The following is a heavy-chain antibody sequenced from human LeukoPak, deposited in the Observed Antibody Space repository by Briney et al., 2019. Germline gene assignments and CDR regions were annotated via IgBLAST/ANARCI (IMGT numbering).Heavy chain of an antibody. D-gene: IGHD4-17*01. Sequence: ASVKVSCKVSGYTLTELSMHWVRQAPGKGLEWMGGFDPEDGETIYAQKFQGRVTMTEDTSTDTAYMELSSLRSEDTAVYYCARDLDYGDYEGVFDYWGQGTLVTVSS. V-gene: IGHV1-24*01. CDR1: GYTLTELS. J-gene: IGHJ4*02. CDR2: FDPEDGET. CDR3: ARDLDYGDYEGVFDY.